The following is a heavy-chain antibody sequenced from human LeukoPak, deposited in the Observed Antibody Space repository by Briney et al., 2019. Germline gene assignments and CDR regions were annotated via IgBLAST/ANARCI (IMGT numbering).Heavy chain of an antibody. D-gene: IGHD2-21*01. J-gene: IGHJ6*02. CDR3: ATAVDYYYGMDV. Sequence: XWVRQAXGQGLEWMGWMNPNSGNTGYAQKFQGRVTMTRNTSISTAYMELSSLRSEDTAVYYCATAVDYYYGMDVWGQGTTVTVSS. V-gene: IGHV1-8*01. CDR2: MNPNSGNT.